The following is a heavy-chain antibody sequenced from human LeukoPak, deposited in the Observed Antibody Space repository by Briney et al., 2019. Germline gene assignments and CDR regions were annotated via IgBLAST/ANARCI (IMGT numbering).Heavy chain of an antibody. J-gene: IGHJ4*02. D-gene: IGHD2-8*01. V-gene: IGHV1-69*13. Sequence: SVKVSCKASGGTFSSYAISWVRQAPGQGLEWMGGIIPIFGTANHAQKFQGRVTITADESTSTAYMELSSLRSEDTAVYYCARDLGYCTNGVCHTRFDYWGQGTLVAVSS. CDR3: ARDLGYCTNGVCHTRFDY. CDR1: GGTFSSYA. CDR2: IIPIFGTA.